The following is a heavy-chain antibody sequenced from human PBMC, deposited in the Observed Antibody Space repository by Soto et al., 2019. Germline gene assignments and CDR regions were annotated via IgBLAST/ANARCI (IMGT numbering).Heavy chain of an antibody. J-gene: IGHJ6*03. CDR3: ATVPVCSGGSCYSFHYYYTDV. CDR1: GYTLTELS. V-gene: IGHV1-24*01. CDR2: FDPEDGET. D-gene: IGHD2-15*01. Sequence: ASVKVSCKVSGYTLTELSMHWARQAPGKGLEWMGGFDPEDGETIYAQKFQGRVTMTEDTSTDTAHMELSSLRSEDTAVYYCATVPVCSGGSCYSFHYYYTDVWGKGSTVTVSS.